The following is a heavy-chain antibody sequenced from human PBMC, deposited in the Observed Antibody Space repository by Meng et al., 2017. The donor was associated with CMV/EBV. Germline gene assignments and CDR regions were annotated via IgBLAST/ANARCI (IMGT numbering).Heavy chain of an antibody. Sequence: GESLKISCAASGFTFSSYAMYWVRQAPGKGLEWVAVISYDGSNKYYADSVKGRFTISRDNSKNTLYLQMNSLRAEDTAVYYCARGDIVLMVFNSGVLYGMDVWGQGTTVTVSS. CDR2: ISYDGSNK. D-gene: IGHD2-8*01. CDR3: ARGDIVLMVFNSGVLYGMDV. J-gene: IGHJ6*02. CDR1: GFTFSSYA. V-gene: IGHV3-30-3*01.